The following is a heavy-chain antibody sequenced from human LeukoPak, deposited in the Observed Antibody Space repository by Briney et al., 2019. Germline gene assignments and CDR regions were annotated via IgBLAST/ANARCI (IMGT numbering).Heavy chain of an antibody. CDR1: GFTFSDYN. CDR2: TSSSDAGT. D-gene: IGHD2-21*01. CDR3: AKAPVTSCRGAYCYPFDS. Sequence: GGSLRLPCAASGFTFSDYNMRWIRQTPGKGLEWVAATSSSDAGTYHADSVRGRFTISRDNSKNTLYLQMNSLRAEDAAVYFCAKAPVTSCRGAYCYPFDSWGQGTLVTVSS. V-gene: IGHV3-23*01. J-gene: IGHJ4*02.